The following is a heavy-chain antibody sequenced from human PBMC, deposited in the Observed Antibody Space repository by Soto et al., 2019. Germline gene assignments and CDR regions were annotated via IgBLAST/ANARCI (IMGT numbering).Heavy chain of an antibody. CDR2: IIPIFGKP. V-gene: IGHV1-69*06. Sequence: QVQLVQSGAEVKRPGSSVKISCKASGDTFSSYAFSWVRQAPGHGLEWMGGIIPIFGKPSYAQRFQGRVTITADKSTSTLYMELRWLRSEDTAVYYCAGAGYCSGSNCYWLVSWGQGTRVTASS. D-gene: IGHD2-2*01. J-gene: IGHJ5*01. CDR1: GDTFSSYA. CDR3: AGAGYCSGSNCYWLVS.